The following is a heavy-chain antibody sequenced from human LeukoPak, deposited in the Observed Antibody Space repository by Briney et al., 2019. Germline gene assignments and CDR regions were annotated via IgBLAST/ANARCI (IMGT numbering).Heavy chain of an antibody. CDR2: IDYSGST. V-gene: IGHV4-39*07. Sequence: PSETLSLTCSVSGGSISSSSYNWGWIRQPPGKGLEWVGSIDYSGSTYYNPSLKSRVTISVDTSKNQFSLKLSSVTAADTAVYYCARAIPASMVRGVVIANWFDPWGQGTLVTVSS. CDR3: ARAIPASMVRGVVIANWFDP. J-gene: IGHJ5*02. CDR1: GGSISSSSYN. D-gene: IGHD3-10*01.